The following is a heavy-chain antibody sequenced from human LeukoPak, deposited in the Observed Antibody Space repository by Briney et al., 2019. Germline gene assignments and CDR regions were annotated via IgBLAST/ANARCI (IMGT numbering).Heavy chain of an antibody. Sequence: SETLSLTCAVYGGSFSGYYWSWIRQPPGKGLEWIGGINHSGSTNYNPSLKSRVTISVDTSKNQFSLKLSSVTAADTAVYYCARGRTDIVVVPAAPGWFDPWGQGTLVTVSS. CDR2: INHSGST. J-gene: IGHJ5*02. V-gene: IGHV4-34*01. D-gene: IGHD2-2*01. CDR1: GGSFSGYY. CDR3: ARGRTDIVVVPAAPGWFDP.